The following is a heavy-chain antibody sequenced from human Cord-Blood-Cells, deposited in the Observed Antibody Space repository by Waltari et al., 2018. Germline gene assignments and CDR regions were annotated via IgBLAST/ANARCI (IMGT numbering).Heavy chain of an antibody. CDR2: KSYDGSNK. Sequence: QVQLVESGGVVVQPGRYLRLSCADSGLTFSSYCLHWVRQAPGTGLEWVAVKSYDGSNKYYADSVKGRVTISRDNSKNTLYLQMNSLRAEDTAVYYCAKDVSITIFGVVSGMDVWGQGTTVTVSS. CDR3: AKDVSITIFGVVSGMDV. D-gene: IGHD3-3*01. V-gene: IGHV3-30*18. CDR1: GLTFSSYC. J-gene: IGHJ6*02.